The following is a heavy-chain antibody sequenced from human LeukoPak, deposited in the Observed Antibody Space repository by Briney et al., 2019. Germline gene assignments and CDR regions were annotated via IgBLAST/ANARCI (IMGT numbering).Heavy chain of an antibody. CDR1: GGSFSGYY. D-gene: IGHD2-2*02. V-gene: IGHV4-34*01. Sequence: SETLSLTCAVYGGSFSGYYWSWIRQPSGKGLEWIGEIYHSGSTNYNPSLKSRVTISVDTSKNQFSLKLSSVTAADTAVYYCARGGVVPAAIDYWGQGTLVTVSS. CDR3: ARGGVVPAAIDY. J-gene: IGHJ4*02. CDR2: IYHSGST.